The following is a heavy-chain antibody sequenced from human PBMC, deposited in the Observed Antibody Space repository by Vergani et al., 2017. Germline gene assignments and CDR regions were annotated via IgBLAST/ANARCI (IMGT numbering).Heavy chain of an antibody. D-gene: IGHD3-10*01. CDR2: IYYSGST. V-gene: IGHV4-31*01. CDR1: GGSISSGGYY. Sequence: QVQLQESGPGLVKPSQTLSLTCTVSGGSISSGGYYWSWIRQHPGKGLEWIGYIYYSGSTYYNPSLKSLVTISVDTSKNQFSLKLSSVTAADTAVYYCARDRYYGSGSYYYFDYWGQGTLVTVSS. J-gene: IGHJ4*02. CDR3: ARDRYYGSGSYYYFDY.